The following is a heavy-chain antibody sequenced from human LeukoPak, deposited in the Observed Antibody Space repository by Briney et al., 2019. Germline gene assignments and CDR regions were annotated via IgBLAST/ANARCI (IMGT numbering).Heavy chain of an antibody. CDR3: ARGAPITMVRGVLFPNFDY. D-gene: IGHD3-10*01. J-gene: IGHJ4*02. CDR2: INHSGST. CDR1: GGSFSGYY. V-gene: IGHV4-34*01. Sequence: ETLSLTCAVYGGSFSGYYWSWIRQPPGKGLEWIGEINHSGSTNYNPSLKSRVTISVDTSKNQFSLKLSSVTAADTAVYYCARGAPITMVRGVLFPNFDYWGQGTLVTVSS.